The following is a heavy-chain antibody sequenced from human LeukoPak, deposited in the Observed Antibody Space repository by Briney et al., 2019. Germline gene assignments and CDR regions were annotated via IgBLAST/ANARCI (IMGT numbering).Heavy chain of an antibody. D-gene: IGHD1-26*01. CDR2: ISNNGKST. V-gene: IGHV3-64D*06. J-gene: IGHJ4*02. CDR3: VKGFGSGSYSD. Sequence: GGSLRLSCSASGFTFSRFDMHWVRQAPGKRLDCVSSISNNGKSTYYADSVKGRFTISRDNSKNTLYLQVSSLRAEDTAVYYCVKGFGSGSYSDWGQGTLVTVSS. CDR1: GFTFSRFD.